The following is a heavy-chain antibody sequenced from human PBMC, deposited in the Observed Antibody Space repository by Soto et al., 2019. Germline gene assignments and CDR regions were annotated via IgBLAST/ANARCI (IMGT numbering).Heavy chain of an antibody. V-gene: IGHV4-4*02. CDR1: GGSISSSNW. CDR3: ARAMNYYDSSGYYRPFDY. J-gene: IGHJ4*02. CDR2: IYHSGST. D-gene: IGHD3-22*01. Sequence: SETLSLTCAVSGGSISSSNWWSWVRQPPGKGLEWIGEIYHSGSTNYNPSLKSRVTISVDKSKNQFSLKLSSVTAADTAVYYFARAMNYYDSSGYYRPFDYWGQGTLVTVSS.